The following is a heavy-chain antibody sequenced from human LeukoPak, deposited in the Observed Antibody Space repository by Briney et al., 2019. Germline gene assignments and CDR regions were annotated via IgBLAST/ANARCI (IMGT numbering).Heavy chain of an antibody. CDR3: ARDYPDGGGGRYFDWLLVF. Sequence: GSLRLSCAASGFTFSSYAKHWVRQAPGKGLEGVAVISYDGSNKYYADSVKGRFTISRDNAKNSLYLQMNSLRVEDTAVYYCARDYPDGGGGRYFDWLLVFWGQGTLVTVSS. CDR2: ISYDGSNK. D-gene: IGHD3-9*01. CDR1: GFTFSSYA. J-gene: IGHJ4*02. V-gene: IGHV3-30-3*01.